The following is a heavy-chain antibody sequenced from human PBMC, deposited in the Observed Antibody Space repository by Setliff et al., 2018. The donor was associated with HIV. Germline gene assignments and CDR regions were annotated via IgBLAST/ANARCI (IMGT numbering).Heavy chain of an antibody. CDR3: GAGQHSYSYLGYYYSGVDV. CDR2: ILPIFGTG. Sequence: SVQVSCKASGGTFINSAFKWVRQAPGQGLEGMGSILPIFGTGNYAQNFQGRVTITADGSTSTAYLELTSLRSEDTAVYYCGAGQHSYSYLGYYYSGVDVWGQGTTVTVSS. CDR1: GGTFINSA. D-gene: IGHD3-10*01. V-gene: IGHV1-69*13. J-gene: IGHJ6*02.